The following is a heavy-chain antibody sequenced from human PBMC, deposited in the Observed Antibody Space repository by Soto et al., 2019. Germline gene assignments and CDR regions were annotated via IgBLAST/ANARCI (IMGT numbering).Heavy chain of an antibody. J-gene: IGHJ4*02. Sequence: PSETLSLTCTVSGGSISSGDYYWSWIRQPPGKGLEWIGYIYYSGSTYYNPSLKSRVTISVDTSKNQFSLKLSSVTAADTAVYYCARVLSGSYYPNYFDYWGQGTLVTVS. CDR2: IYYSGST. CDR1: GGSISSGDYY. D-gene: IGHD1-26*01. V-gene: IGHV4-30-4*01. CDR3: ARVLSGSYYPNYFDY.